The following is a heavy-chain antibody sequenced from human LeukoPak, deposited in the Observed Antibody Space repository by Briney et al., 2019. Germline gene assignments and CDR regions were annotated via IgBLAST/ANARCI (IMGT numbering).Heavy chain of an antibody. CDR3: ARDHVDIVATXAIDY. D-gene: IGHD5-12*01. CDR1: GYTFTSYG. Sequence: ASVKVSCKASGYTFTSYGISWVRQAPGQGLEWMGWISAYNGNTNYAQKFQGRVTMTRDTSISTAYMELSRLRSDDTAVYYCARDHVDIVATXAIDYXXXGTLVTVS. V-gene: IGHV1-18*01. CDR2: ISAYNGNT. J-gene: IGHJ4*01.